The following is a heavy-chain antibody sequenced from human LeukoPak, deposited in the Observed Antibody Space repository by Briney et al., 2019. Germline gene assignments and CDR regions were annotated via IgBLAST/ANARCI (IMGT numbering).Heavy chain of an antibody. D-gene: IGHD3-22*01. Sequence: GASVKVSCKASGGTFSSYAISWVRQAPGQGLEWMGGIIPIFGTANYAQKFQGRVTITADESTSTAYMELSSLRSEDTAVYYCARGPPYYYDPIYYFDYWGQGTLVTVSS. V-gene: IGHV1-69*13. CDR2: IIPIFGTA. J-gene: IGHJ4*02. CDR1: GGTFSSYA. CDR3: ARGPPYYYDPIYYFDY.